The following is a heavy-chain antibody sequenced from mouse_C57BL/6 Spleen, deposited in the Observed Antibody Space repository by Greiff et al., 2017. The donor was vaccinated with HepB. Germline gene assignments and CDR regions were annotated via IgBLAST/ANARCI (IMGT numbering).Heavy chain of an antibody. D-gene: IGHD2-3*01. J-gene: IGHJ3*01. CDR2: ISDGGSYT. Sequence: EVQRVESGGGLVKPGGSLKLSCAASGFTFSSYALSWVRQTPEKRLEWVATISDGGSYTYYPDNVKGRFTISRDNAKNNLYLQMSHLKSEDTAMYYCARDFDGPWFAYWGQGTLVTVSA. CDR3: ARDFDGPWFAY. V-gene: IGHV5-4*01. CDR1: GFTFSSYA.